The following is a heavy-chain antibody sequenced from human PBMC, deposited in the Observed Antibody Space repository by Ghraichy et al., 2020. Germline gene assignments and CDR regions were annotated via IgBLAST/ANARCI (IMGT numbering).Heavy chain of an antibody. CDR3: ARAGVRGTTSAYYYFDY. D-gene: IGHD1-7*01. V-gene: IGHV3-74*01. CDR1: GFTFSSYW. Sequence: GGSLRLSCEASGFTFSSYWMHWVRQAPGKGLVWVSRINSDGSSTSYADSVKGRFTISRDNAKNTLYLQMNSLRAEDTAVYYCARAGVRGTTSAYYYFDYWGQGTLVTVSS. CDR2: INSDGSST. J-gene: IGHJ4*02.